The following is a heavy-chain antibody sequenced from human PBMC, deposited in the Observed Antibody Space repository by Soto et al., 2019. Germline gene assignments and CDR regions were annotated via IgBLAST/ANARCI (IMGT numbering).Heavy chain of an antibody. V-gene: IGHV3-73*01. CDR2: IRSKANSYAT. J-gene: IGHJ4*02. CDR3: TRHESPDDFWSGYYSAFDY. CDR1: GFTFSGSA. D-gene: IGHD3-3*01. Sequence: GGSLRLSCAASGFTFSGSAMHWVRQASGKGLEWVGRIRSKANSYATAYAASVKGRFTISRDDSKNTAYLQMNSLKTEDTAVYYCTRHESPDDFWSGYYSAFDYWGQGTLVTVSS.